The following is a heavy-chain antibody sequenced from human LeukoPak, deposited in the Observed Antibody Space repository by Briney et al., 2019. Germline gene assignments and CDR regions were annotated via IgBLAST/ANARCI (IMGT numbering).Heavy chain of an antibody. V-gene: IGHV4-38-2*01. CDR2: MYHSGNT. D-gene: IGHD4-23*01. Sequence: SETLSLTCSVPGYSISSGYYWACIRQPPGKGLDWIASMYHSGNTYYNPSLKSRVTISVDTTKIQFSLRLSSVTAADTAVYYCAKQGPTVVTHFDTWGQGTLVTVSS. CDR3: AKQGPTVVTHFDT. J-gene: IGHJ4*02. CDR1: GYSISSGYY.